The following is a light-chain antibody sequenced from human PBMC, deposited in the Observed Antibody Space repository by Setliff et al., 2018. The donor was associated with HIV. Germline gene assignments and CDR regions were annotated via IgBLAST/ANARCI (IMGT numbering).Light chain of an antibody. CDR2: SNS. Sequence: QSVLTQPPSASGTPGQRVTISCSGSSSNIGSNVVNWYQQFPGTAPKLLIYSNSQRPSGVPDRFSGSKSGTSSSLAISGLQSEDEADCYCAAWDDSLNGVIFGGGTKVTVL. J-gene: IGLJ2*01. V-gene: IGLV1-44*01. CDR3: AAWDDSLNGVI. CDR1: SSNIGSNV.